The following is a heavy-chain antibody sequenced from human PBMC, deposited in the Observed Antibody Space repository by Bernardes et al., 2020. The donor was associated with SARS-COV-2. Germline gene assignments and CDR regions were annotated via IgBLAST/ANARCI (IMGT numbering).Heavy chain of an antibody. CDR1: DGSVSSSDYY. CDR3: ARDRMTTVTTGWFDP. J-gene: IGHJ5*02. V-gene: IGHV4-39*02. CDR2: VYYSGDT. Sequence: SETLSLTCTVSDGSVSSSDYYWGWVRQPPGKGLEWIGSVYYSGDTYYNPSLKSRVSMSVDTSKSQFSLKLSSVTAADTAVYYCARDRMTTVTTGWFDPWGQGTLVTVSS. D-gene: IGHD4-4*01.